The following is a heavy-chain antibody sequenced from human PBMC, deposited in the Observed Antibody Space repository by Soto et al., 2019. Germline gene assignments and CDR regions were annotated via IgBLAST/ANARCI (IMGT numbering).Heavy chain of an antibody. J-gene: IGHJ6*02. CDR1: GDSVSSNSAA. CDR3: ARDEYSSSARLGYYGMDV. V-gene: IGHV6-1*01. Sequence: SQTLSPTCAISGDSVSSNSAAWNWIRQSPSRGLEWLGRTYYRSKWYNDYAVSVKSRITINPDTSKNQFSLQLNSVTPEDTAVYYCARDEYSSSARLGYYGMDVWGQGTTVTVSS. CDR2: TYYRSKWYN. D-gene: IGHD6-6*01.